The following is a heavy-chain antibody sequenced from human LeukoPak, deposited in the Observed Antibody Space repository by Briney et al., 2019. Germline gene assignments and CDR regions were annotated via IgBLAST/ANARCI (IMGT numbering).Heavy chain of an antibody. CDR2: IKQDGSEK. CDR1: GFTFSSYW. J-gene: IGHJ5*01. D-gene: IGHD5-18*01. CDR3: ARLRGVLKNLRGYTYGWFDS. V-gene: IGHV3-7*01. Sequence: GGSLRLSCAASGFTFSSYWMSWVRQAPGKGLEWVANIKQDGSEKYYVDSVKGRFTISRDNAKNSLYLQMNSLRAEDTAVYYCARLRGVLKNLRGYTYGWFDSWGQGTLVTVSS.